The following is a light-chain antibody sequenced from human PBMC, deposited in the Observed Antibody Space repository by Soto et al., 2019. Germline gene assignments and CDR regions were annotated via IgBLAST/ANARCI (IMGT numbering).Light chain of an antibody. CDR2: GAS. V-gene: IGKV3-15*01. Sequence: EIVLTQSPATLSVSPGEGATLTCRASRSVSSNLAWYQQKPGQPPRLLIYGASTRATDIPARFSGSGSGTEFTLTISSLQSEDFAVYHCQQYDNWPPWTFGQGTKVEIK. J-gene: IGKJ1*01. CDR3: QQYDNWPPWT. CDR1: RSVSSN.